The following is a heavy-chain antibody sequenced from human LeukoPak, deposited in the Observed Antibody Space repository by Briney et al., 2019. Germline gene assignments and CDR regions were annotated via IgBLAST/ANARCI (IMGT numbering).Heavy chain of an antibody. Sequence: GSLRLSCAASGFTLSTYWMHWVRQAPGKGLEWIGSIYYSGSTYYNPSLKSRVTISVDTSKNQFSLKLSSVTAADTAVYYCARGLRYFDWYFSDWGQGTLVTVSS. D-gene: IGHD3-9*01. J-gene: IGHJ4*02. V-gene: IGHV4-39*01. CDR2: IYYSGST. CDR3: ARGLRYFDWYFSD. CDR1: GFTLSTYW.